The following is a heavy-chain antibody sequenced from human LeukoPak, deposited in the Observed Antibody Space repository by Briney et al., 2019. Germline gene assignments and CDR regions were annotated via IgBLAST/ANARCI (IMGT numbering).Heavy chain of an antibody. J-gene: IGHJ4*02. V-gene: IGHV4-39*07. Sequence: SETLSLTCTVSGGSISTSSYYWAWIRQPPGKGLEWIVRFSYSESTYYNPSLKSRVTMLTDTSKNQFSLALNSVAAADTAVYYCARTRYYYNSRSYGAPYYFDYWGQGTLVTVSS. CDR2: FSYSEST. CDR1: GGSISTSSYY. D-gene: IGHD3-10*01. CDR3: ARTRYYYNSRSYGAPYYFDY.